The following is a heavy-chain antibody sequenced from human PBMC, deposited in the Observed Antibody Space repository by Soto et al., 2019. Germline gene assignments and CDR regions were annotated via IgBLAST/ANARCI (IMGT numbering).Heavy chain of an antibody. Sequence: QAYLVESGGGVVQPGRSLRLSCAASGFSFSTYALHWVRQAPGEGLEWVALISHDGRNEKYAESVKGRFTISRDNSENMACMRMDSMRTEDTGVSCLARDGRAEDFSSGGYGFDPWGQGTQVTVSS. V-gene: IGHV3-30-3*01. CDR1: GFSFSTYA. CDR2: ISHDGRNE. J-gene: IGHJ5*02. D-gene: IGHD1-26*01. CDR3: ARDGRAEDFSSGGYGFDP.